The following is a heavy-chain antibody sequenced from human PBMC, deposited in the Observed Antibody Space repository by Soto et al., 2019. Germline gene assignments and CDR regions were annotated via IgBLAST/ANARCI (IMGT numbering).Heavy chain of an antibody. CDR3: ARENHDPILRYFDWPTPNRYYYYMDV. D-gene: IGHD3-9*01. Sequence: PSETLSLTCTVSGGSISSYYWSWIRQPPGKGLEWIGYIYYSGSTNYNPSLKSRVTISVDTSKNQFSLKLSSVTAADTAVYYCARENHDPILRYFDWPTPNRYYYYMDVWGKGTTVTVSS. CDR2: IYYSGST. J-gene: IGHJ6*03. CDR1: GGSISSYY. V-gene: IGHV4-59*01.